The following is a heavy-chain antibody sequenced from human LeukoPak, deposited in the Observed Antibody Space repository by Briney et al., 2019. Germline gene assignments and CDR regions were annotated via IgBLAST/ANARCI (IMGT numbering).Heavy chain of an antibody. D-gene: IGHD3-22*01. V-gene: IGHV1-69*04. CDR3: ARDPDYYDSSGYYY. CDR2: IIPILGIA. J-gene: IGHJ4*02. CDR1: GGTFSSYA. Sequence: SVTVSCTASGGTFSSYAISWVRQAPGQGLEWMGRIIPILGIANYAQKFQGRVTITADKSTSTAYMELSSLRSEDTAVYYCARDPDYYDSSGYYYWGQGTLVTVSS.